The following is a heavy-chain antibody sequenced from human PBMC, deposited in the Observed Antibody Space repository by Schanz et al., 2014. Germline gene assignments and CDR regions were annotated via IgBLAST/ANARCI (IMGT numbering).Heavy chain of an antibody. CDR2: IWYDGTDR. CDR1: GFTFSTYW. Sequence: EVQLVESGGGLVQPGGSLRLSCAASGFTFSTYWMSWVRQAPGKGLEWVAVIWYDGTDRYYADSVKGRFTISRDNAKNLVYLQMNSLRAEDTAVYYCARVRYDILTDYYTEYYFDSWGQGTLVAVSS. D-gene: IGHD3-9*01. J-gene: IGHJ4*02. V-gene: IGHV3-7*01. CDR3: ARVRYDILTDYYTEYYFDS.